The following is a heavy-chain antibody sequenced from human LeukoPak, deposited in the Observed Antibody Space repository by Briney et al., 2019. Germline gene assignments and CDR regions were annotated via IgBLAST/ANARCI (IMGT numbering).Heavy chain of an antibody. CDR2: ISWNSGSI. J-gene: IGHJ4*02. CDR1: GFTFDDYA. CDR3: AKGKTHDSSGYYFDY. V-gene: IGHV3-9*01. D-gene: IGHD3-22*01. Sequence: GGSLRLSCAASGFTFDDYAMHWVRQAPGKGLEWVSGISWNSGSIGYADSVKGRFTISRDNAKNSLYLQMNSLRAEDTASYYCAKGKTHDSSGYYFDYWGQGTLVTVSS.